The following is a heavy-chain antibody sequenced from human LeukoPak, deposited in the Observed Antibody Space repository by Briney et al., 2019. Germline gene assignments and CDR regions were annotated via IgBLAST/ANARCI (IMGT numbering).Heavy chain of an antibody. D-gene: IGHD3-10*01. J-gene: IGHJ6*03. CDR1: GGSISSGGYY. Sequence: PSETLSLTCTVSGGSISSGGYYWSWIRQHPGQGLVWIGYIYYSGSTYYNPSLKSRVTISVDTSKNQFSLKLSSVTAADTAVYYCARAWGSGKVMYYMDVWGKGTTVTVSS. V-gene: IGHV4-31*03. CDR2: IYYSGST. CDR3: ARAWGSGKVMYYMDV.